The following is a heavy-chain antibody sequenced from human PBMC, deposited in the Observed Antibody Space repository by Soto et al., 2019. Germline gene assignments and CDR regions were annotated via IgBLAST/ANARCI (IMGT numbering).Heavy chain of an antibody. CDR1: GFTFSSYA. Sequence: EVQLLESGGGLVQPGGSLRLSCAASGFTFSSYAMSCVRQAPGKGLEWVSAISGSGGTTYYADSVKGRFTFSRDKSKNTLYLQMNSLRAEDTAVYYCAKTANGWFSAFDIWGQGTMVTVSS. CDR3: AKTANGWFSAFDI. V-gene: IGHV3-23*01. D-gene: IGHD6-19*01. J-gene: IGHJ3*02. CDR2: ISGSGGTT.